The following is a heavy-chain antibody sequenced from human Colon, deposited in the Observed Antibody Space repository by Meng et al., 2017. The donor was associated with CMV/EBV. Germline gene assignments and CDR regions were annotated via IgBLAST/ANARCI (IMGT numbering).Heavy chain of an antibody. CDR1: GDTFSDSY. Sequence: VEVVRSVAGVKEPGASVNVSCKNSGDTFSDSYMHWVRQAPGQGLEWMGWIRSDGSATNYAQKFRGRVTMTRDSSVSTAYMELSGLTSDDTAVYFCVRSSGWSLFDYWGPGALVTVSS. CDR3: VRSSGWSLFDY. J-gene: IGHJ4*02. CDR2: IRSDGSAT. D-gene: IGHD6-19*01. V-gene: IGHV1-2*02.